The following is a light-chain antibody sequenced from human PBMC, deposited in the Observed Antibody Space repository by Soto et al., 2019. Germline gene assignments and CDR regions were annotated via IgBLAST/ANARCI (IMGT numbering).Light chain of an antibody. CDR1: QSLSEN. J-gene: IGKJ4*01. Sequence: MVITQTPDVRGLAQGETVTLSCRASQSLSENLAWYQQKPGQAPRLLIFRASSRASGVPARFSVVGSGTEFTRTISGLQPEDFAVYQCQQYKSWPLTFSGGTKVDIK. V-gene: IGKV3-15*01. CDR3: QQYKSWPLT. CDR2: RAS.